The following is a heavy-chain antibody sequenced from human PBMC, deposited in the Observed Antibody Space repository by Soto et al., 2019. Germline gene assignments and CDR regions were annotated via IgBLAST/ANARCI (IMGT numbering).Heavy chain of an antibody. V-gene: IGHV1-3*01. CDR1: GYAFTKYA. J-gene: IGHJ2*01. CDR3: ARGGSLYWYFDL. D-gene: IGHD1-26*01. CDR2: INAGNGNT. Sequence: GASVKVSCKASGYAFTKYAMHWVRQAPGQRLEWMGWINAGNGNTKYSQKFQGRVTITRDTSASTAYMELSSLRSEDTAVYYCARGGSLYWYFDLWGRGTLVTVSS.